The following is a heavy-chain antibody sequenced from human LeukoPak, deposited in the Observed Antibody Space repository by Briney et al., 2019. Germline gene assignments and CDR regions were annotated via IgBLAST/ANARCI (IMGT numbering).Heavy chain of an antibody. Sequence: SVKVSCKASGGTFSSYAISWVRQAPGQGLEWMGRIIPILGIANYAQKFQGRVTITAGKSTSTAYMELSSLRSEDTAVYYCARDLGSGRNYYYYGMDVWGQGTTVTVSS. V-gene: IGHV1-69*04. CDR1: GGTFSSYA. CDR3: ARDLGSGRNYYYYGMDV. CDR2: IIPILGIA. J-gene: IGHJ6*02. D-gene: IGHD6-19*01.